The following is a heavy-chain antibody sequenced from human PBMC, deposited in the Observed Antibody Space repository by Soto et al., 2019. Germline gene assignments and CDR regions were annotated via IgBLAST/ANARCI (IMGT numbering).Heavy chain of an antibody. D-gene: IGHD3-10*01. CDR2: IWYDGSNK. CDR3: ASQLWFGDPTTAG. Sequence: QVQLVESGGGVVQPGRSLRLSCAASGFTFSIYGMHWVRQAPGKGLEWVAVIWYDGSNKYYADSVKGRFTISRDNSKNTLYLQMNSLRAEDTAVYYCASQLWFGDPTTAGWGQGTLVTVSS. V-gene: IGHV3-33*01. CDR1: GFTFSIYG. J-gene: IGHJ4*02.